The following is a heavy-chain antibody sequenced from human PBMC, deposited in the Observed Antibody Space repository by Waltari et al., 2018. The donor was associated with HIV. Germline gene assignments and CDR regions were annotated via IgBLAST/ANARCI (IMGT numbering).Heavy chain of an antibody. D-gene: IGHD6-13*01. CDR1: GFTFTSDW. V-gene: IGHV3-7*01. CDR2: IRPDGNDK. CDR3: ARGGGAAAGTVDY. J-gene: IGHJ4*02. Sequence: EVQLVESGGGLVQPGGSLRLSCAASGFTFTSDWMTWVRQAPGKGLEWVANIRPDGNDKYYVDSVKGRFTISRDNVKNSLYLQMNTLRAEDTAVYYCARGGGAAAGTVDYWGQGTLVTVSS.